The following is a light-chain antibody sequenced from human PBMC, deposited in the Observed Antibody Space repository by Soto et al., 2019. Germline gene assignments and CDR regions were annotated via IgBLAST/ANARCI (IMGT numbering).Light chain of an antibody. CDR3: QKANSFPLN. CDR1: QGISSW. J-gene: IGKJ5*01. Sequence: DIQMTHSPSSVSASVLVRVTITFRSRQGISSWLNLYQQKPGKAPKLLISVASTLQSGVPLRFSGSGSGTAFTLTISSLQPEDFATYYCQKANSFPLNFGQGTRLEIK. CDR2: VAS. V-gene: IGKV1D-12*01.